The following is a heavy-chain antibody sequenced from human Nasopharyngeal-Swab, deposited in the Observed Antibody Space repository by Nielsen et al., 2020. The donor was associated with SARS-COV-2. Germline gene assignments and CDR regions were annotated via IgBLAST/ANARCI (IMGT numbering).Heavy chain of an antibody. CDR1: GFTFSTYS. J-gene: IGHJ4*02. CDR2: ISGSGTI. CDR3: ARDRYLAR. Sequence: GGSLRLSCEASGFTFSTYSMNWVRQAPGKGLEWISYISGSGTIYYTDSVKGRFTISRDNAKNSLYLQMNSLRAEDTALYYCARDRYLARWGQGTLVTVSS. D-gene: IGHD3-16*02. V-gene: IGHV3-48*01.